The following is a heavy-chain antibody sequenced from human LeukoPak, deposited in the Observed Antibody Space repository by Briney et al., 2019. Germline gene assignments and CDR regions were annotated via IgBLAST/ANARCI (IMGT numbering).Heavy chain of an antibody. Sequence: GGSLRLSCAASGFTFRSYWMNWVRQAPGKGLEGVANIKQDGSEKYYVDSVKGRFTISRDNPKNSLYLQMNSLRAEDTAVYYCARDFSPLRSSGYYYWGQGTLVTVSS. CDR1: GFTFRSYW. CDR3: ARDFSPLRSSGYYY. J-gene: IGHJ4*02. CDR2: IKQDGSEK. D-gene: IGHD3-22*01. V-gene: IGHV3-7*01.